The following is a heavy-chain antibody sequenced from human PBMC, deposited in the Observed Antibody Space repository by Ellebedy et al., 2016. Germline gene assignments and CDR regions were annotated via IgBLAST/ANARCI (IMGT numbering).Heavy chain of an antibody. CDR3: ASGGRGYFNL. D-gene: IGHD2-15*01. V-gene: IGHV1-69*13. J-gene: IGHJ2*01. CDR1: RGSNYA. CDR2: IIPMFGTT. Sequence: ASVKVSCKASRGSNYAITWVRQAPGHGLEWMGGIIPMFGTTNYAQKFQGRLTITADESTRTAYMELSSLRSEDLALYYCASGGRGYFNLWGRGTLVTVST.